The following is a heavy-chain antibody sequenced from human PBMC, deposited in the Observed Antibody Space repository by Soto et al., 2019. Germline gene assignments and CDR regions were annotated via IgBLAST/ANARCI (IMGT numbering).Heavy chain of an antibody. CDR2: ISAYNGNT. J-gene: IGHJ5*02. CDR3: AIDRLSCISTSCYINWFDP. V-gene: IGHV1-18*01. Sequence: QVQLVQSGAEVKKPGASVKVSCKASGYTFTSYGISWVRQAPGQGLEWMGWISAYNGNTNYAQKLQGRVTMTTDTSTSTAYMELRSLRSDDTAVYYCAIDRLSCISTSCYINWFDPWGQGTLVTVSS. D-gene: IGHD2-2*02. CDR1: GYTFTSYG.